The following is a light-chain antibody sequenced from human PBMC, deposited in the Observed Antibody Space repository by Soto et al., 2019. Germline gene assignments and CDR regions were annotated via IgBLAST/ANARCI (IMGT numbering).Light chain of an antibody. Sequence: EMVMTQSPATLSVSPGERATLSCRASQSVSGNLAWYQQKPGQAPRLLIYGASTRATGIPARFSGSGSGTEFTLTLSSLQSEDVAVYDCQQYNNWLITFGQGTRLEIK. J-gene: IGKJ5*01. CDR3: QQYNNWLIT. CDR2: GAS. V-gene: IGKV3-15*01. CDR1: QSVSGN.